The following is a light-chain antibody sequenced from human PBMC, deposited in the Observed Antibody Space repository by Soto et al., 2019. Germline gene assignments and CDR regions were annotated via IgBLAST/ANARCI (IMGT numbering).Light chain of an antibody. J-gene: IGLJ2*01. CDR3: AAWDDSLSGVV. V-gene: IGLV1-47*01. Sequence: QSVLTQPPSASGTLGQRVTISCSGSSSNIGSNYVYWYQQLPGTVPQLLIYRNSERPSGVPDRFSGSKSGTSASLAISGLRSEDEADYYCAAWDDSLSGVVFGGGTKVTVL. CDR1: SSNIGSNY. CDR2: RNS.